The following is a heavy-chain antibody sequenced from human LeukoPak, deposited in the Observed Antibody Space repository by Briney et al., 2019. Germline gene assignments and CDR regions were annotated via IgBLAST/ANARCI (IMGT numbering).Heavy chain of an antibody. CDR3: ARDSPLYCGGDCYRLLLDY. CDR1: GFTFSSYG. Sequence: PGGPLRLSCAASGFTFSSYGMSWVRQAPGKGLEWVSAISGSGGSTYYADSVKGRFTISRDNSKNTLYLQMNSLRAEDTAVYYCARDSPLYCGGDCYRLLLDYWGQGTLVTVSS. V-gene: IGHV3-23*01. J-gene: IGHJ4*02. CDR2: ISGSGGST. D-gene: IGHD2-21*02.